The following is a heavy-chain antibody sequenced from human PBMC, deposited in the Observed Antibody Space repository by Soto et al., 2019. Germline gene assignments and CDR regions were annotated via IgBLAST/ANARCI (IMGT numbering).Heavy chain of an antibody. CDR3: AKVFSSGSGWMYYFDF. V-gene: IGHV4-4*02. Sequence: QVQLQESGPGLVKPSETLSLTCTVSSDSIAGENWWSWVRQPPGMGLEWIGEIFHTGGTNYNPSLKGRVTMAVDKSKNPFSLKLISATAADTAVYYCAKVFSSGSGWMYYFDFWGQGTMVSVSS. CDR2: IFHTGGT. D-gene: IGHD6-25*01. CDR1: SDSIAGENW. J-gene: IGHJ4*02.